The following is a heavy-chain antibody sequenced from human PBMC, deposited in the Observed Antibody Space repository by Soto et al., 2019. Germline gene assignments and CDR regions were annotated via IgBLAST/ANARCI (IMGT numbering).Heavy chain of an antibody. CDR2: IYYSGST. Sequence: SETLSLTCTVSGGSISSSSYYWGWIRQPPGKGLEWIGSIYYSGSTYYNPSLKSRVTISVDTSKNQFSLKLSSVTAADTAVYYCARSRPGVVTLIDYWGQGTLVTVSS. D-gene: IGHD2-21*02. V-gene: IGHV4-39*01. J-gene: IGHJ4*02. CDR1: GGSISSSSYY. CDR3: ARSRPGVVTLIDY.